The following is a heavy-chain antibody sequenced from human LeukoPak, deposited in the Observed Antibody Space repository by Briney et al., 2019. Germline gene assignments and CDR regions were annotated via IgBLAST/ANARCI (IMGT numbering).Heavy chain of an antibody. CDR3: ARESFTRSEGVSYFDY. CDR1: GYTFTSYA. V-gene: IGHV1-69*06. Sequence: ASVKVSCKASGYTFTSYAMNWVRQAPGQGLEWMGGIIPIFGTANYAQKFQGRVTITADKSTSTAYMELSSLRSEDTAVYYCARESFTRSEGVSYFDYWGQGTLVTVSS. CDR2: IIPIFGTA. D-gene: IGHD2-2*01. J-gene: IGHJ4*02.